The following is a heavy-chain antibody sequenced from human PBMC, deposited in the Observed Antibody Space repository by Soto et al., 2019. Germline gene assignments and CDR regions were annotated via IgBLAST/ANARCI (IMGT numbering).Heavy chain of an antibody. CDR3: ARYSAYDRSHYFDY. CDR1: GGSISSGAYY. CDR2: IYYNGNT. J-gene: IGHJ4*02. V-gene: IGHV4-31*03. D-gene: IGHD5-12*01. Sequence: PSETLSLTCTVSGGSISSGAYYWNWIRQHPGKGLEWIGYIYYNGNTFYNPSLKSRITISVDTSMNQFSLTLSSVTAADTAVYYCARYSAYDRSHYFDYWGQGSLVTVPS.